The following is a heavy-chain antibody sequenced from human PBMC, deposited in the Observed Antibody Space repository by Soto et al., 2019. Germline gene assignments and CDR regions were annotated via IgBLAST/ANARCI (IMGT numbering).Heavy chain of an antibody. V-gene: IGHV4-34*01. D-gene: IGHD3-10*01. CDR1: GGSFSTYY. CDR2: IDHSGNT. J-gene: IGHJ6*02. Sequence: SETLSLTCGVYGGSFSTYYWGWIRQPPGKGLEWIGEIDHSGNTNYNPSLKSRVTISVDTPKSQFSLQLSSVTAADTAVYYCARGLRASFGVRLSYFYYGMDVWGQGTTVTVS. CDR3: ARGLRASFGVRLSYFYYGMDV.